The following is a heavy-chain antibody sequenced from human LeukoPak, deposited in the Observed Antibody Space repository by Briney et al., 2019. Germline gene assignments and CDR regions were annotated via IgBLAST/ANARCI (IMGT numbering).Heavy chain of an antibody. CDR1: GGSFSGYY. D-gene: IGHD6-19*01. CDR3: ARRKGGIAVAGTMNWFDP. CDR2: INHSGST. J-gene: IGHJ5*02. V-gene: IGHV4-34*01. Sequence: PSETLSLTCAVYGGSFSGYYWSWIRQPPGKGLEWTGEINHSGSTNYNPSLKSRVTISVDTSKNQFSLKLSSVTAADTAVYYCARRKGGIAVAGTMNWFDPWGQGTLVTVSS.